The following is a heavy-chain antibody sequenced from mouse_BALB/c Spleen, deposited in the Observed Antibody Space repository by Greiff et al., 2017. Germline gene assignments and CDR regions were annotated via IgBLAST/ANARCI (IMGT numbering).Heavy chain of an antibody. D-gene: IGHD1-1*01. J-gene: IGHJ3*01. CDR3: AYYGSSYWFAY. CDR2: IDPANGNT. CDR1: GFNIKDTY. V-gene: IGHV14-3*02. Sequence: EVQVVESGAELVKPGASVKLSCTASGFNIKDTYMHWVKQRPEQGLEWIGRIDPANGNTKYDPKFQGKATITADTSSNTAYLQLSSLTSEDTAVYYCAYYGSSYWFAYWGQGTLVTVSA.